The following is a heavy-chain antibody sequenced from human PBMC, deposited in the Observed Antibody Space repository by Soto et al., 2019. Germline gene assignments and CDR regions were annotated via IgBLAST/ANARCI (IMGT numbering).Heavy chain of an antibody. CDR1: GGTFSSYA. D-gene: IGHD4-17*01. Sequence: SVKVSCKASGGTFSSYAISWVRHAPGQGLEWMGGIIPIFGTANYAQKFQGRVTITADESTSTAYMELSSLRSEDTAVYYCARRDDYVDAFDIWGQGTMVTVSS. J-gene: IGHJ3*02. CDR2: IIPIFGTA. CDR3: ARRDDYVDAFDI. V-gene: IGHV1-69*13.